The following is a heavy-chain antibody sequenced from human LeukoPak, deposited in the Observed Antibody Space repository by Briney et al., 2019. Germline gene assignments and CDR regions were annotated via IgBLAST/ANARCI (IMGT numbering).Heavy chain of an antibody. J-gene: IGHJ5*02. CDR1: GYTFTSYF. CDR3: ARDRADEYSSGSYVSFDP. V-gene: IGHV1-2*02. CDR2: INPKSGST. D-gene: IGHD3-10*01. Sequence: ASVKVSCKASGYTFTSYFIHWVRQAPGQGLEWMGWINPKSGSTNYPQHFQGRIAMTRDTSISTAYMELSSLRSDDTATYFCARDRADEYSSGSYVSFDPWGRGTLLTVSS.